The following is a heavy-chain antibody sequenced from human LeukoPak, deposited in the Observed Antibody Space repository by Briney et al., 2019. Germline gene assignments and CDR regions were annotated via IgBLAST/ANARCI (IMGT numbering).Heavy chain of an antibody. J-gene: IGHJ6*03. V-gene: IGHV4-61*02. Sequence: PSETLSLTCTVSGGSISSGSYYWSWNRQPAGKGLEWIVRIYTSGSTNYNPSLKSRVTISVDTSKNQFSLKLSSVTAADTAVYYCARLFPGNYLSMLPRGHTRKYYMDVWGKGTTVTISS. CDR2: IYTSGST. CDR1: GGSISSGSYY. CDR3: ARLFPGNYLSMLPRGHTRKYYMDV. D-gene: IGHD3-10*01.